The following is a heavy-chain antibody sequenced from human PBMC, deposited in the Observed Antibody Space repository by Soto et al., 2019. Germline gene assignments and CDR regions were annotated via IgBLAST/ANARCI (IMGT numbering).Heavy chain of an antibody. CDR2: VSYVGDNK. D-gene: IGHD1-26*01. CDR3: ARDGGKSGFYDAFDI. V-gene: IGHV3-30*01. J-gene: IGHJ3*02. CDR1: GFTFRSYS. Sequence: GGSLRLSCGGSGFTFRSYSFHWVRQAPGRGLEWVALVSYVGDNKYYVESVKGRFTISRDNLKNTVYLQMDSLTADDTAVYYCARDGGKSGFYDAFDIWRQGTVVTVSS.